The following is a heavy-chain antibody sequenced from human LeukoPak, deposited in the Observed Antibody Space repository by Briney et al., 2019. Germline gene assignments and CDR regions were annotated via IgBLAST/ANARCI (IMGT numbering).Heavy chain of an antibody. D-gene: IGHD1-1*01. Sequence: SVKVSCKASGGTFSSYAISWVRQAPGQGLEWMGGIIPIFGTANYAQKFQGRVTITTDESTSTAYMELSSLRSEDTAVYYCASHLERHPYYFDYWGQGTLVTVSS. CDR1: GGTFSSYA. J-gene: IGHJ4*02. CDR3: ASHLERHPYYFDY. CDR2: IIPIFGTA. V-gene: IGHV1-69*05.